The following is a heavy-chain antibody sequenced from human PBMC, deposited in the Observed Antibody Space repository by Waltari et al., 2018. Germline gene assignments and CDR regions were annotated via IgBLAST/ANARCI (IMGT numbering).Heavy chain of an antibody. Sequence: EVRLVESGGGLVQPGGSLRLSCATSGFTFSSYAMSWVRQAPGKGLEGFSSISAGGGATYDADSGKGRFTISRDSSKNTLCLQVNSLRADDTAVYYCTKRGDYYYYGMAVWGQGTTVTVSS. J-gene: IGHJ6*02. CDR2: ISAGGGAT. CDR1: GFTFSSYA. CDR3: TKRGDYYYYGMAV. V-gene: IGHV3-23*04.